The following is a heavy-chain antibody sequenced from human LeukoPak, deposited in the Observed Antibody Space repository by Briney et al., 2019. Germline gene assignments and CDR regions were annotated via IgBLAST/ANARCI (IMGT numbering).Heavy chain of an antibody. V-gene: IGHV3-21*01. CDR2: ISDSAIST. Sequence: MXWXRQAPGXGLEWFSSISDSAISTHYSESLKARFTISRDNAKNSLYLQMNSLRADDTAVYYCAIDLARNYAMDVWGQGTTVTVSS. CDR3: AIDLARNYAMDV. J-gene: IGHJ6*02. D-gene: IGHD3-16*01.